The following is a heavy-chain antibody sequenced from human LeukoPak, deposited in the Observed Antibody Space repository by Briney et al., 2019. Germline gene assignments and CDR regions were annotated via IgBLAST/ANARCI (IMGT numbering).Heavy chain of an antibody. CDR2: IYHSGST. J-gene: IGHJ3*02. CDR1: GGSVSSGGYS. D-gene: IGHD2-21*02. V-gene: IGHV4-30-2*01. CDR3: ARVQHIVVVTASHAFDI. Sequence: SQTLSLTCAVSGGSVSSGGYSWSWIRQPPGKGLEWIGYIYHSGSTYYNPSLKSRVTISVDRSKNQFSLKLSSVTAGDTAVYYCARVQHIVVVTASHAFDIWGQGTMVTVSS.